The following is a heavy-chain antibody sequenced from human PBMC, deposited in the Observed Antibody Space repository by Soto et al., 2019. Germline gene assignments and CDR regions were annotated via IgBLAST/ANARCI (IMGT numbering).Heavy chain of an antibody. Sequence: QLQLVESGGGLVKPGGSLRLSCAASGFTFSDHFMSWLRQAPGQGLQWVSWISSSGRIMYTADSVKGRFTVSRDNVKNSLFLQMNSLRADDTAVYYWARDQGMKPENWFDPWGQGTLVTVSS. J-gene: IGHJ5*02. CDR2: ISSSGRIM. CDR1: GFTFSDHF. D-gene: IGHD6-13*01. CDR3: ARDQGMKPENWFDP. V-gene: IGHV3-11*01.